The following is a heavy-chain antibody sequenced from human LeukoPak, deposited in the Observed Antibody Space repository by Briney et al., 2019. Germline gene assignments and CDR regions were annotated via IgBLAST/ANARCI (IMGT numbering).Heavy chain of an antibody. V-gene: IGHV3-53*01. CDR1: GFTVSSNY. J-gene: IGHJ4*02. CDR3: ARGYSSSWYD. D-gene: IGHD6-13*01. CDR2: IFTGGTT. Sequence: GGSLRLSCAASGFTVSSNYVSWVRQIPGKGLELVSVIFTGGTTYYADSVRDRFTISRDNSKNTLFLQMNSLRAEDTAMYYCARGYSSSWYDWGQGTLVTVSS.